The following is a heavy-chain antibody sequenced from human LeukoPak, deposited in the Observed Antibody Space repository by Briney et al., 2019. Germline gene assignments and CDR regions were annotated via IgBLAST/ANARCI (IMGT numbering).Heavy chain of an antibody. CDR2: ISSSSSTI. CDR1: GFIFSNYA. V-gene: IGHV3-48*01. Sequence: PGGSLRLSCAASGFIFSNYAMSWVRQAPGKGLEWVSYISSSSSTIYYADSVKGRFTISRDNAKNSLYLQMNSLRAEDTAVYYCARETPSVRDYYMDVWGEGTTVTVSS. CDR3: ARETPSVRDYYMDV. J-gene: IGHJ6*03.